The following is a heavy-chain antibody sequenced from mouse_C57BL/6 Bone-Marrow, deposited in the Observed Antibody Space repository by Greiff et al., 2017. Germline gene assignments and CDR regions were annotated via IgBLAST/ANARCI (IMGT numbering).Heavy chain of an antibody. J-gene: IGHJ4*01. CDR3: ARMGDWDQKDYAMDY. Sequence: QVQLQQPGAELVKPGASVTMSCKASGYTFTSYWLTWVKQRPGQGLEWIGDIYPGSGSTKYNEKFKSKATLPVDTSSSSAYMQLSSLTSEDSAVYYCARMGDWDQKDYAMDYWGQGTSVTVSS. D-gene: IGHD4-1*01. V-gene: IGHV1-55*01. CDR2: IYPGSGST. CDR1: GYTFTSYW.